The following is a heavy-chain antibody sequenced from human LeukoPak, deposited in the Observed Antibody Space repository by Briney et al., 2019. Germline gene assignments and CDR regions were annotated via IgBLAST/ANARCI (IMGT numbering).Heavy chain of an antibody. CDR1: GGSISYYY. CDR2: IYYSGNT. D-gene: IGHD4-23*01. J-gene: IGHJ4*02. V-gene: IGHV4-59*01. CDR3: ARDGYGGIDY. Sequence: SETLSLTCTVSGGSISYYYWSWIRQPPGKGLGWIGYIYYSGNTNYNPSLKSRVTISVDTSKNQFSLKLSSVTAADTAVYYCARDGYGGIDYWGQGILVTVSS.